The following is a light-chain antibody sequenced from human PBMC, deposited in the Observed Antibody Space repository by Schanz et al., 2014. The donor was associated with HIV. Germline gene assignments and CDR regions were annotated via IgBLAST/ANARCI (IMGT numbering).Light chain of an antibody. Sequence: QSALTQPATVSGSPGQSVTISCTGTSSDVGGYNYVSWYQQHPGKAPKLMIYEVTKRPSGVSNRFSASKSDNTASLTISGLQTEDEAYYYCASCTISNTWVFGGGTKLTVL. J-gene: IGLJ3*02. CDR1: SSDVGGYNY. CDR3: ASCTISNTWV. CDR2: EVT. V-gene: IGLV2-14*01.